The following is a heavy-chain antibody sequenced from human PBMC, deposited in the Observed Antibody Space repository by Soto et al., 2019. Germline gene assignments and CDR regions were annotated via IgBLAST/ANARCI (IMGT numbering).Heavy chain of an antibody. V-gene: IGHV5-51*01. CDR1: GYPFSVYW. CDR3: AIHTAIVTDSRYFAE. J-gene: IGHJ4*02. CDR2: IYPDDSDT. D-gene: IGHD1-26*01. Sequence: GESLNLSCKASGYPFSVYWIGWVRQMPGKGLEWMGIIYPDDSDTSNNPSFEGRVTISADKSSNTAYLQWSSLKASDTAMYYCAIHTAIVTDSRYFAEWGKGNLVTVCS.